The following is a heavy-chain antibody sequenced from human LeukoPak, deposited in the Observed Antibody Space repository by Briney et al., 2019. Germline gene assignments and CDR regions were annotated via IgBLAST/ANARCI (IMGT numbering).Heavy chain of an antibody. CDR2: IYSSGRT. CDR1: GGSISDYY. Sequence: PSETLSLTCTVSGGSISDYYWTWIRQPAGKGLEWIGRIYSSGRTNYNSSLKSRVTMSVDTSKKQFSLKLNSVTAADTAVYYCAGHGGEYYDSSAFEVWGRGTMVTVSS. D-gene: IGHD3-16*01. V-gene: IGHV4-4*07. CDR3: AGHGGEYYDSSAFEV. J-gene: IGHJ3*01.